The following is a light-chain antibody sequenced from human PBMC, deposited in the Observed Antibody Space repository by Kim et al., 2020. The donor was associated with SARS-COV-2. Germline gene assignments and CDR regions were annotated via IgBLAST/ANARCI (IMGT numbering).Light chain of an antibody. V-gene: IGKV3-20*01. CDR1: QSVSSSY. CDR2: GAS. J-gene: IGKJ1*01. CDR3: QQYGSSPLA. Sequence: EIVLTQSPGTLSLSPGERATLSCRASQSVSSSYLAWYQQKPGQAPRLLISGASTRATGIPDRFSGSGSGTDFTLTISRLEPEDFAVYYCQQYGSSPLAFGQGTNVDIK.